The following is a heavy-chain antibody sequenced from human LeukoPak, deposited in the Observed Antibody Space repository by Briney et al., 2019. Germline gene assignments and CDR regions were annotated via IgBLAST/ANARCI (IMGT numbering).Heavy chain of an antibody. CDR3: ARAEGLYCSGGSCYEGDHDAFDI. CDR1: GGSISSGGYY. V-gene: IGHV4-30-2*01. Sequence: SQTLSLTCTVSGGSISSGGYYWSWIRQPPGKGLEWIGYIYHSGSTYYNPSLKSRVTISVDRSKNQFSLKLSSVTAADTAVYYCARAEGLYCSGGSCYEGDHDAFDIWGQGTMVTVSS. D-gene: IGHD2-15*01. J-gene: IGHJ3*02. CDR2: IYHSGST.